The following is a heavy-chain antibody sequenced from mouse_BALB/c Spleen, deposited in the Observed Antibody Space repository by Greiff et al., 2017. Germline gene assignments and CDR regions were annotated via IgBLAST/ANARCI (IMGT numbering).Heavy chain of an antibody. Sequence: EVQVVESGGGLVKPGGSLKLSCAASGFTFSSYTMSWVRQTPEKRLEWVATISSGGGSTYYLDTVKGRFTISRDNAKNTLYLQMSSLKSEDTAMYYCARDVYWFAYWGQGTLVTVSA. CDR2: ISSGGGST. CDR1: GFTFSSYT. CDR3: ARDVYWFAY. V-gene: IGHV5-6-4*01. J-gene: IGHJ3*01.